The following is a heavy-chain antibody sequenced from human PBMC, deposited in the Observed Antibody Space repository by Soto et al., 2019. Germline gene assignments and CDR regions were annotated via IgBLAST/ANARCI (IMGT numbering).Heavy chain of an antibody. Sequence: EVQLLESGGGLVQPGGSLRLSCAASGFTFNNYAMTWVRQAPGKGLEWVSAISGDGDTTSYADSVKGRFTVSRDGSKNTLYLQMSSLRAEDPAPYYCAKGRGGSGSLTPRVDFWGQGTLVTVSS. CDR3: AKGRGGSGSLTPRVDF. D-gene: IGHD3-10*01. CDR2: ISGDGDTT. V-gene: IGHV3-23*01. J-gene: IGHJ4*02. CDR1: GFTFNNYA.